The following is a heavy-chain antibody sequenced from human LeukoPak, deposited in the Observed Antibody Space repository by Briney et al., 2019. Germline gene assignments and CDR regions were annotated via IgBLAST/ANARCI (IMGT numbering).Heavy chain of an antibody. CDR1: GFTFSIYT. V-gene: IGHV3-21*04. J-gene: IGHJ4*02. CDR2: ISSSNSYI. Sequence: GGSLRLSCAASGFTFSIYTMNWVRQAPGKGLEWVSSISSSNSYIYYADSVKGRFTISRDNSKNTLYLQMNSLKAEDTAVYYCARVDYVWGSYRYTRIDYWGQGTLVTVSS. CDR3: ARVDYVWGSYRYTRIDY. D-gene: IGHD3-16*02.